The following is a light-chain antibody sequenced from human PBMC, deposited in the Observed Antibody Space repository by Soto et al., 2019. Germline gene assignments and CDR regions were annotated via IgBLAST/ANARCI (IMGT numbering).Light chain of an antibody. V-gene: IGKV1-13*02. J-gene: IGKJ4*01. CDR3: QHFNGYPLT. CDR2: DAS. CDR1: QGISRT. Sequence: AIQLTQSPSSLSASVGDRVTITCRASQGISRTVAWYQQKPGKAPNLLIYDASSLESGVPSRFSGRGSGTDFTLTISSLQPEDFVTYYCQHFNGYPLTFGGGTKVEIK.